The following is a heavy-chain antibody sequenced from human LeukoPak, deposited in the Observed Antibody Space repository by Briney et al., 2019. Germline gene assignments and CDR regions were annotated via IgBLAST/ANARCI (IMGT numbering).Heavy chain of an antibody. CDR3: ARVDVSGIVDY. Sequence: SETLSLTCTVSGGSISSGGYYWSWIRQPPGTGLEWVGYIHYSGSTHYSPSLKSRVTISVDTSKNQFYLKLSSVTAADTAVYYCARVDVSGIVDYWGQGTLVTVSS. D-gene: IGHD3-10*01. CDR1: GGSISSGGYY. J-gene: IGHJ4*02. CDR2: IHYSGST. V-gene: IGHV4-30-4*01.